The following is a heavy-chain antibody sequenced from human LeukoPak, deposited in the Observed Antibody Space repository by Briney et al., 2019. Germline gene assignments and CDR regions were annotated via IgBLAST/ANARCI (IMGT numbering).Heavy chain of an antibody. J-gene: IGHJ4*02. D-gene: IGHD5-18*01. CDR3: ARHGKYSYGYRYFGF. V-gene: IGHV5-51*01. CDR1: GYSFNDYW. CDR2: IYPDDSDA. Sequence: GESLKISCKGSGYSFNDYWIGWVRLVPGKGLEWMGIIYPDDSDATYSPSFQGQVTISADKSINTAYLQWSSLKASDSAMYYCARHGKYSYGYRYFGFWGQGTLVTVSS.